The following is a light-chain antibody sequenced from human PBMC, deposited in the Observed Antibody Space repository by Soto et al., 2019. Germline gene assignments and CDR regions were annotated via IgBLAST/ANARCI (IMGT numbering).Light chain of an antibody. J-gene: IGKJ1*01. CDR3: QQYNSYPRT. CDR1: QSISSW. Sequence: IQMTQSPATLSASVGDRVTITCRASQSISSWLAWYQQKPGKAPKLLIYDASSLESGVPSRFSGSGSGTEFTLTISSLQPDDFATYYCQQYNSYPRTFGQGTRWIS. V-gene: IGKV1-5*01. CDR2: DAS.